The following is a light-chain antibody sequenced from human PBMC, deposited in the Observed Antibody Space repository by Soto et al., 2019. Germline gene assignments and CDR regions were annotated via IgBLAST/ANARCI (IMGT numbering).Light chain of an antibody. CDR3: CSYTTSATLV. V-gene: IGLV2-14*01. CDR2: DVS. J-gene: IGLJ2*01. CDR1: SSDVGNYKY. Sequence: QSALTQPASVSGSLGQSITMSCTGTSSDVGNYKYVSWYQQHPGKAPKLMIFDVSNRPSGVSNRFSGSKSGNTASLTISGLQSEDAADYYCCSYTTSATLVFGGGTKLTVL.